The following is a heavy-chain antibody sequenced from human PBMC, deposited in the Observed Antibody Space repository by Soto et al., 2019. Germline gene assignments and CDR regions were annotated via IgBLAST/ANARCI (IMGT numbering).Heavy chain of an antibody. J-gene: IGHJ1*01. CDR2: INPNSGGT. CDR3: ARGLAMVRGVMCLGY. Sequence: ASVKVSCKASGYTFTGYYMHWVRQAPGQGLEWMGWINPNSGGTNYAQKFQGWVTMTRDTSISTACMELSRLRSDDTAVYYCARGLAMVRGVMCLGYWGQGTLVTVSS. V-gene: IGHV1-2*04. D-gene: IGHD3-10*01. CDR1: GYTFTGYY.